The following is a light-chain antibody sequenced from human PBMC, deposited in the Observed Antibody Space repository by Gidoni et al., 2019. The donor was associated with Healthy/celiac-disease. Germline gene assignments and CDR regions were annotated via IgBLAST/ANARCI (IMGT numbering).Light chain of an antibody. V-gene: IGKV3-20*01. CDR1: QSVSSSY. Sequence: EIVLTQSPGTLSLSPGERATLSCRASQSVSSSYVAWYQQKPGQAPRLLIYGASSRATGIPERFSGSGSGTDFTLTISRLEPEDSAVYYCQQYGSSPLTFGGGTKVEIK. J-gene: IGKJ4*01. CDR3: QQYGSSPLT. CDR2: GAS.